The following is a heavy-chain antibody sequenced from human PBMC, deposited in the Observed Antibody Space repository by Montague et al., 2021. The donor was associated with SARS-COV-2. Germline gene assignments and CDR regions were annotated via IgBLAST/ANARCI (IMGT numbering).Heavy chain of an antibody. CDR2: IYYSGST. J-gene: IGHJ6*02. CDR1: GDSISSSGYY. D-gene: IGHD3-3*01. CDR3: ARQPTRGITIFGVVTDYGMDV. V-gene: IGHV4-39*01. Sequence: SETLSLTCSVSGDSISSSGYYWGWIRQPPGKGLEWIGYIYYSGSTYYNPSLKSRVTISVDTSKNQFSLKLSSVTAADTAVYYCARQPTRGITIFGVVTDYGMDVWGQGTTVTVSS.